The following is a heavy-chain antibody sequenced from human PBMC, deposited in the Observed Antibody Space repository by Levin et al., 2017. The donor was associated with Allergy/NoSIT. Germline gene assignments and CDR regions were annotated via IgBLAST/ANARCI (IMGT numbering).Heavy chain of an antibody. CDR2: IYYSGST. CDR3: ARSTTVRDYYYGMDV. Sequence: SPTLSLTCTVSGGSIRSYYWSWIRPPPGKGLEWIGYIYYSGSTNYNPSLKSRVTISVDTSKNQFSLKLSSVTAADTAVYYCARSTTVRDYYYGMDVWGQGTTVTVSS. J-gene: IGHJ6*02. V-gene: IGHV4-59*01. D-gene: IGHD2/OR15-2a*01. CDR1: GGSIRSYY.